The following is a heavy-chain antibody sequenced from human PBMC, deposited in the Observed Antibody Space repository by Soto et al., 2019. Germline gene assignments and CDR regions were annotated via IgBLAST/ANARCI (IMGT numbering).Heavy chain of an antibody. V-gene: IGHV3-11*06. CDR3: ARAVDYYYYGMDV. Sequence: SLRLSCAASGFTFSDYYMSWIRQAPGKGLEWVSYISSSSSYTNYADSVKGRFTISRDNAKNSLYLQMNSLRAEDTAVYYCARAVDYYYYGMDVWGQGTTVTVSS. J-gene: IGHJ6*02. D-gene: IGHD2-15*01. CDR2: ISSSSSYT. CDR1: GFTFSDYY.